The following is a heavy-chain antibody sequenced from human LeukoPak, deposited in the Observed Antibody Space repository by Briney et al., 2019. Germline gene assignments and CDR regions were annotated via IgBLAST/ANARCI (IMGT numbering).Heavy chain of an antibody. CDR2: INLNSGGT. J-gene: IGHJ4*02. Sequence: ASVKVSCKASGYTFTDYFMNWVRQAPGQGLEWMGWINLNSGGTNYAQKFQDRVTMTRDTSISTAYMELSRLRFDDTAVYYCARSPDILTGENFDYWGQGTLVTVSS. D-gene: IGHD3-9*01. CDR3: ARSPDILTGENFDY. V-gene: IGHV1-2*02. CDR1: GYTFTDYF.